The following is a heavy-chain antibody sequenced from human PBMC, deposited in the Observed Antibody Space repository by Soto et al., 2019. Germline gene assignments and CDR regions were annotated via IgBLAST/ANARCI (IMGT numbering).Heavy chain of an antibody. D-gene: IGHD3-10*01. J-gene: IGHJ6*02. CDR1: GYTFTGYY. CDR3: ARNAGQIGGPLYYCYYGMDV. Sequence: ASVKVSCEASGYTFTGYYMHWVRQAPGQGLEWMGWINPNSGGTNYAQKFQGRVTMTRDTSISTAYMELSRLRSDDTAVYYCARNAGQIGGPLYYCYYGMDVWGQGTTITV. V-gene: IGHV1-2*02. CDR2: INPNSGGT.